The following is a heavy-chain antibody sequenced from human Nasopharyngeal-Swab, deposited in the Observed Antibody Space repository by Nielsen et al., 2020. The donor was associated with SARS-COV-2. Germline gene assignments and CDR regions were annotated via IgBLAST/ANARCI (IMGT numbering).Heavy chain of an antibody. J-gene: IGHJ4*02. Sequence: SETLSLTCAVSGGSVNSGTYYWNWLRQPPGKGLEWLGYIYHNGNTNYNPSLKNRVTILADTSKSQFSLNLNSVTAADTAVYYCARSSAWPIWAGNYFDYWGQGTLVTVSS. V-gene: IGHV4-61*01. CDR1: GGSVNSGTYY. CDR2: IYHNGNT. CDR3: ARSSAWPIWAGNYFDY. D-gene: IGHD6-19*01.